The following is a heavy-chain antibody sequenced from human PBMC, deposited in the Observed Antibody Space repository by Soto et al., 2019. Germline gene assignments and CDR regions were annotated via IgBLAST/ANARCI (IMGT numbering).Heavy chain of an antibody. Sequence: SGPTLVNPTQTLTLTCTFSGFSLSTSGVGVGWIRQPPGKALEWLALIYWDDAKHYSPSLKSRLTITQNTSKNQVVLIMTNMDPLDTATYYCAHKGGGDRILDYWGQGTLVTVSS. D-gene: IGHD3-16*01. CDR1: GFSLSTSGVG. J-gene: IGHJ4*02. CDR2: IYWDDAK. V-gene: IGHV2-5*02. CDR3: AHKGGGDRILDY.